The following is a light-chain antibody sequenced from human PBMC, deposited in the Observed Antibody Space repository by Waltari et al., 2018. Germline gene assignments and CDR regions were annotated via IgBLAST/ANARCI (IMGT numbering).Light chain of an antibody. Sequence: QSVLTQPPSVSGAPGQRGTNSCSGTRPNIRPGYDFHGYQQPPGTAPNLLHSFTNDRASGVPDRFSGSKSGTSASLAITGLQAEDEADYYCQSYDNTLAHVVFGGGTKLTVL. CDR3: QSYDNTLAHVV. V-gene: IGLV1-40*01. CDR2: FTN. CDR1: RPNIRPGYD. J-gene: IGLJ2*01.